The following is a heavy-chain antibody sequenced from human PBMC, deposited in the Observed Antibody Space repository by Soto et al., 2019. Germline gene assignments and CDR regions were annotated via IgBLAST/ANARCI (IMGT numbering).Heavy chain of an antibody. CDR2: IYYSGST. CDR3: ARDYDSSGYYSRGFDP. Sequence: PSETLSLTCTVSGGSISSYYWSWIRQHPGKGLEWIGYIYYSGSTYYNPSLKSRVTISVDTSKNQFSLKLSSVTAADTAVYYCARDYDSSGYYSRGFDPWGQGTLVTVSS. D-gene: IGHD3-22*01. CDR1: GGSISSYY. V-gene: IGHV4-59*06. J-gene: IGHJ5*02.